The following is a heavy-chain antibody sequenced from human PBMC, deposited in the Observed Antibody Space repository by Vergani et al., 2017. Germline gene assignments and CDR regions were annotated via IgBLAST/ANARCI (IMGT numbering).Heavy chain of an antibody. J-gene: IGHJ4*02. CDR2: ISGSGGST. Sequence: EVQLLESGGGLVQPGGSLRLSCAASGFTFSSYAMSWVRQAPGKGLEWVSAISGSGGSTYYADSVKGRFTISRDNSKNTLYLQMNSRRAEDTAVYYCAKEASSTYYDFWSGYNFDYWGQGTLVTVSS. V-gene: IGHV3-23*01. CDR1: GFTFSSYA. D-gene: IGHD3-3*01. CDR3: AKEASSTYYDFWSGYNFDY.